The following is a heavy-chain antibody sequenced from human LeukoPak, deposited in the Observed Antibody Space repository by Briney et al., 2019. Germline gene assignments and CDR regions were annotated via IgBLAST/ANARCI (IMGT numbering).Heavy chain of an antibody. V-gene: IGHV1-69*01. CDR3: ARDRPYTGGWRGFDY. D-gene: IGHD6-19*01. CDR2: IIPMFGIA. CDR1: GGTFSRYA. J-gene: IGHJ4*02. Sequence: SVKVSCKASGGTFSRYAISWVRHAPGQGLEWMGGIIPMFGIANYAQKFQGRVTITADESTSTAYMELSSLRSEDTAVYYCARDRPYTGGWRGFDYWGQGTLVTVSS.